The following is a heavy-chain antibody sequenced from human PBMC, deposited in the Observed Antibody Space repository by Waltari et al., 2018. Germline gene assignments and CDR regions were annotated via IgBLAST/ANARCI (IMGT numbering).Heavy chain of an antibody. CDR3: AKDSYRDYYYYMDV. Sequence: QVQLVESGGGVVQPGGSLRLSCAASGFTFSSYGMHWVRQAPGKGLGWVAFIRYDGSNKYYADSVKGRFTISRDNSKNTLYLQMNSLRAEDTAVYYCAKDSYRDYYYYMDVWGKGTTVTVSS. CDR2: IRYDGSNK. CDR1: GFTFSSYG. D-gene: IGHD3-10*01. J-gene: IGHJ6*03. V-gene: IGHV3-30*02.